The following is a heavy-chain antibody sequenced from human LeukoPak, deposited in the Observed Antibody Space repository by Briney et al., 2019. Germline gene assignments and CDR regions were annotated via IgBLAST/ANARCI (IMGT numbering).Heavy chain of an antibody. Sequence: GGSLRLSCAASGFTFSSYGMHWVRQAPGKGLEWVALISYDKSNKYYADSVKGRFTISRDNSKNTLFVQMNSLRTEDTAVYYCARSGVQWQWLLTYDAFDIWGQGTMVTVSS. V-gene: IGHV3-30*19. CDR3: ARSGVQWQWLLTYDAFDI. CDR2: ISYDKSNK. CDR1: GFTFSSYG. D-gene: IGHD6-19*01. J-gene: IGHJ3*02.